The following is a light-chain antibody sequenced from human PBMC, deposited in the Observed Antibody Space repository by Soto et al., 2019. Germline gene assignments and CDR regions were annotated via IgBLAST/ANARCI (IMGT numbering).Light chain of an antibody. CDR1: QSISSW. J-gene: IGKJ4*01. V-gene: IGKV1-5*03. CDR2: KAS. Sequence: DIQMTQSPSTLSASVGDRVTITCRASQSISSWLAWYQQKPGKAPKLLIYKASSLESGVPSRFSGSGSGTEFTLTISSLQPDDFATYYCQQDNRYPLTFGGGTKV. CDR3: QQDNRYPLT.